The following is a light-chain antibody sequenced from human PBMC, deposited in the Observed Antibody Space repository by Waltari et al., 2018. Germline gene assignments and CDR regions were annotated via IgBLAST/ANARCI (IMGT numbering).Light chain of an antibody. CDR2: GAS. J-gene: IGKJ5*01. V-gene: IGKV3-15*01. CDR1: QSVSSK. CDR3: QQYYNWPPVT. Sequence: EIVMTQSPATLPVSPGERATLSCRASQSVSSKLTWYQQKPGQAPRLLIYGASTRATGIPARFSGSGSGTDFTLTISSLQSEDFAVYYCQQYYNWPPVTFGQGTRLEIK.